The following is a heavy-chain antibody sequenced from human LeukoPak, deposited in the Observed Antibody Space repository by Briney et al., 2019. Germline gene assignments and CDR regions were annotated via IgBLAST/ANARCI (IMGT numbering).Heavy chain of an antibody. D-gene: IGHD3-22*01. J-gene: IGHJ4*02. V-gene: IGHV3-23*01. CDR2: ISGSGGST. CDR1: GFTFSSYA. Sequence: PGGSLRLSCAASGFTFSSYAMSWVRQAPGKGLEWVPAISGSGGSTYYADSVKGRFTISRDNSKNTLYLQMNSLRAEDTAVYYCAKHDYYDSSGYPYLDYWGQGTLVTVSS. CDR3: AKHDYYDSSGYPYLDY.